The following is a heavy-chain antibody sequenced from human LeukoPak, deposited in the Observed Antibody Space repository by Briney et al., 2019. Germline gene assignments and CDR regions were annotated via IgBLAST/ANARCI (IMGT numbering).Heavy chain of an antibody. CDR2: ISYDGSNK. D-gene: IGHD1-26*01. J-gene: IGHJ6*03. CDR1: GFTFSSYA. V-gene: IGHV3-30-3*01. CDR3: AREDSGSYYPYYYYYYMDV. Sequence: PGGSLRLSCAASGFTFSSYAMHWVRQAPGKGLEWVAVISYDGSNKYYADSVKGRFTISRDNSKNTLYLQMNSLRAEDTAVYYCAREDSGSYYPYYYYYYMDVWGKGTTVTVSS.